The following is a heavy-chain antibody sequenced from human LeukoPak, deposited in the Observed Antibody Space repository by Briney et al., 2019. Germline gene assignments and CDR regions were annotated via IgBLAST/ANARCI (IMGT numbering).Heavy chain of an antibody. CDR3: ARGGGLDV. Sequence: GGSLRLSCAASGFTFNSYWMNWARQAPGKGLEWVASINHNGNVNYYVDSVKGRFTISRDNAKNSLYLQMSNLRAEDTAVYFCARGGGLDVWGQGATVTVSS. CDR2: INHNGNVN. CDR1: GFTFNSYW. J-gene: IGHJ6*02. D-gene: IGHD3-16*01. V-gene: IGHV3-7*03.